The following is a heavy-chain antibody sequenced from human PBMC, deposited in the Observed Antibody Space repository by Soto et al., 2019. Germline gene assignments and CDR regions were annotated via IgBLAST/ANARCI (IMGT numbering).Heavy chain of an antibody. Sequence: PGGSLRLSSAASVFTFSSYAMCSGCQGQGGGVEGVSSISGSGGSIYHGDCVKGRFTIHRDNPENTLYLQMNSVRAEDTAVYYCAKDLAPGAVDGNPILDYWGQGAQVTVSP. V-gene: IGHV3-23*01. D-gene: IGHD6-19*01. CDR1: VFTFSSYA. CDR2: ISGSGGSI. CDR3: AKDLAPGAVDGNPILDY. J-gene: IGHJ4*02.